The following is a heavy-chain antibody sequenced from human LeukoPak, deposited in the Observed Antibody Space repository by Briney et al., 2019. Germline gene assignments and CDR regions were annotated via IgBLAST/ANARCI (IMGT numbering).Heavy chain of an antibody. Sequence: GGSLRLSCAASGFTFSSYAMSWVRQAPGRGLEWVSAISGSGGSTCYADSVKGRFTISRDNSKNTLYLQMNSLRAEDTAVYYCAKSVYYCSSTSCSNYYYYGMDVWGQGTTVTVSS. V-gene: IGHV3-23*01. CDR1: GFTFSSYA. CDR3: AKSVYYCSSTSCSNYYYYGMDV. D-gene: IGHD2-2*01. J-gene: IGHJ6*02. CDR2: ISGSGGST.